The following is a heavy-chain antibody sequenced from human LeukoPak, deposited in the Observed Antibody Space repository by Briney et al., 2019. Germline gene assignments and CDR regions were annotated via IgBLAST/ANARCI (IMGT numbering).Heavy chain of an antibody. CDR1: GFTFSSYA. CDR2: ISGSGGST. Sequence: GGSLRLSCAASGFTFSSYAMSWVRQAPGKGLEWVSAISGSGGSTYYADSVKGRFTISRDNSKNSLYLQMNSLRDEDTAVYYCVREYSDSPRHFDYWGQGTLVTVSS. V-gene: IGHV3-23*01. J-gene: IGHJ4*02. D-gene: IGHD5-12*01. CDR3: VREYSDSPRHFDY.